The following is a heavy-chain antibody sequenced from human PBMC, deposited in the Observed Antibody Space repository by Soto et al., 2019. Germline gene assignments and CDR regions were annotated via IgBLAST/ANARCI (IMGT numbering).Heavy chain of an antibody. J-gene: IGHJ4*02. V-gene: IGHV1-46*01. CDR2: INPNGGST. D-gene: IGHD2-21*01. Sequence: QVRLVQSGAEVKKPGASVKVSCKASGYIFTNYYIHWVRQAPGQGLEWMAIINPNGGSTNCAQEFQGRITLTGDTSTRTVYMDLSSLTSGDTAVYYCARGLYSGDKWGQGTLVTVSS. CDR1: GYIFTNYY. CDR3: ARGLYSGDK.